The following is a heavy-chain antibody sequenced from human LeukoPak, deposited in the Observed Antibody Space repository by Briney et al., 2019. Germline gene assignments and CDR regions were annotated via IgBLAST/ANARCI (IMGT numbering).Heavy chain of an antibody. J-gene: IGHJ4*02. CDR2: IYPSGST. CDR1: GDSISTYF. D-gene: IGHD3-10*01. CDR3: ARGKIWSPVYLSH. V-gene: IGHV4-59*01. Sequence: SETLSLTCTVSGDSISTYFWSWIRQPPGKGLEWIGNIYPSGSTNYNPSLKSRVTISVDTSKNQFSLKLSSVTAADTAVYYCARGKIWSPVYLSHWGQGTLVTVSS.